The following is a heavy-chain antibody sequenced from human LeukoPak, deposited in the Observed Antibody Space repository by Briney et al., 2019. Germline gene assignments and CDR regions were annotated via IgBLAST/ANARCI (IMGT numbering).Heavy chain of an antibody. CDR3: SRESGAFSPFGY. J-gene: IGHJ4*02. V-gene: IGHV4-4*02. CDR1: GGSISSDHW. Sequence: SGTLSLTCAVSGGSISSDHWWSWVRQPPGKSLEWIGEIFHIGVTNYKPSLKSRVTMSLDKSKNLLSLTLTSVTAADTAVYYCSRESGAFSPFGYWGQGTLVTVTS. CDR2: IFHIGVT. D-gene: IGHD1-26*01.